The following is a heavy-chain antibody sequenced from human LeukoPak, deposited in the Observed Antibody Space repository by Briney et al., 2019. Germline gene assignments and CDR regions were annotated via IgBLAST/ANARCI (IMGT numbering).Heavy chain of an antibody. CDR1: GGTFSSYA. CDR3: ARGYCSGGSRSAAYDYYYYMDV. Sequence: GASVKVSCKASGGTFSSYAISWVRQAPGQGLEWMGGIIPIFGTANYSQKFQGRVTITADESTSTAYMELSSLRSEDTAVYYCARGYCSGGSRSAAYDYYYYMDVWGKGTTVTISS. D-gene: IGHD2-15*01. J-gene: IGHJ6*03. CDR2: IIPIFGTA. V-gene: IGHV1-69*13.